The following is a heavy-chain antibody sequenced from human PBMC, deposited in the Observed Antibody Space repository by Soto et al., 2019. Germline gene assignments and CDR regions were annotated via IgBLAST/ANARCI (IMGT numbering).Heavy chain of an antibody. J-gene: IGHJ6*02. D-gene: IGHD3-22*01. CDR2: IIPIFGTA. Sequence: ASVKVSCKASGGTFSSYAISWVRQAPGQGLEWMGGIIPIFGTANYAQKFQGRVTITADESTSTAYMELSSLRSEDTAVYYCARPYYYDSSGYPYHYYGMDVWGQGTTVTVSS. V-gene: IGHV1-69*13. CDR1: GGTFSSYA. CDR3: ARPYYYDSSGYPYHYYGMDV.